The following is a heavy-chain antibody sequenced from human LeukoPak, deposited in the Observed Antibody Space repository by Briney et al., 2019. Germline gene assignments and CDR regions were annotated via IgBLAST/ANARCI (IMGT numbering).Heavy chain of an antibody. CDR1: GFTFSNYG. CDR3: ARDERWIQFNY. CDR2: FLCSGVTT. V-gene: IGHV3-23*01. D-gene: IGHD5-18*01. J-gene: IGHJ4*02. Sequence: GGSLRLSCVASGFTFSNYGMNWVRQAPGKGLECVSGFLCSGVTTYYADSVKGRFTISSDNSKNTLYLHMNGLRVEDTAIYYCARDERWIQFNYWGQGTLVTVSS.